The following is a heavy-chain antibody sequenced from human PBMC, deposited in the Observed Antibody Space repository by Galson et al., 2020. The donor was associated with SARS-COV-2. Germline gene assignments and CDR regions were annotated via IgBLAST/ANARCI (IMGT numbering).Heavy chain of an antibody. J-gene: IGHJ4*02. CDR3: ARVGKGFEY. Sequence: GESLKISCKASGYTFTDYHIHWVRQAPGQGLEWMGWISPDSGGTSYAQKFQGRFSITRDTPVSTAYMELSRLRADDTAVYSCARVGKGFEYWGQGTLVSVSS. CDR1: GYTFTDYH. CDR2: ISPDSGGT. V-gene: IGHV1-2*02.